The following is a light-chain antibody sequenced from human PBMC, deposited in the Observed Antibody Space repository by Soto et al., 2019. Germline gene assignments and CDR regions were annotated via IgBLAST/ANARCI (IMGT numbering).Light chain of an antibody. J-gene: IGKJ2*01. Sequence: EIVMTQSPATLSVSPGERATLSCRASQSVSSNLAWYQQNPGLAPRLLIYGASTRATGIPARFSGSGSGTEFTLTISSLQSEDFAVYYCQQYNNWPSTFGQGTKLEIK. CDR2: GAS. V-gene: IGKV3-15*01. CDR3: QQYNNWPST. CDR1: QSVSSN.